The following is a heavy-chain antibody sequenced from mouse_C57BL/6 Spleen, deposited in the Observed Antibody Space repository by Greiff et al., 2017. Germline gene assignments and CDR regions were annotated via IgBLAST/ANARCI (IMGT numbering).Heavy chain of an antibody. CDR1: GFSLTSYA. D-gene: IGHD2-1*01. Sequence: VQLVESGPGLVAPSQSLSITCTVSGFSLTSYAISWVRQPPGKGLEWLGVIWTGGGTNYNSALKSRLSISKDNSKSQVFLKMNSLQTDDTARYYCARIYGNYVGAWFAYWGQGTLVTVSA. CDR3: ARIYGNYVGAWFAY. CDR2: IWTGGGT. J-gene: IGHJ3*01. V-gene: IGHV2-9-1*01.